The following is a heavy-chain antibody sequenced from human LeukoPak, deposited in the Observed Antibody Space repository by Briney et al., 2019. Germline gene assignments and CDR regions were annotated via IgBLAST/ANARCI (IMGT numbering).Heavy chain of an antibody. J-gene: IGHJ4*02. CDR3: AKDSTAYYYDSSGYSDY. CDR1: GFTFSSYA. V-gene: IGHV3-23*01. Sequence: GGSLRLSCAASGFTFSSYAMSWVRQAPGKGLEWVSAISGSGGSTYYADSVKGRFTISRDNSKNTLYLQMNSLRAEDTAVYYCAKDSTAYYYDSSGYSDYWGQGTLVTVSS. CDR2: ISGSGGST. D-gene: IGHD3-22*01.